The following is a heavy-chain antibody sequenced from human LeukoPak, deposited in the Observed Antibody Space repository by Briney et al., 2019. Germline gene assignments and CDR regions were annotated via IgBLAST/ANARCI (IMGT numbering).Heavy chain of an antibody. Sequence: QTLSLTCAISGDSVSSNSATWDWIRQSPSRGLEWLGRTYYRSKWYNDYAVSVKSRVTINPDTSKNQFSLQLNSVTPEDTAVYYCAREGSDGYLFDYWGQGSLVIVSS. D-gene: IGHD3-22*01. CDR2: TYYRSKWYN. V-gene: IGHV6-1*01. J-gene: IGHJ4*02. CDR3: AREGSDGYLFDY. CDR1: GDSVSSNSAT.